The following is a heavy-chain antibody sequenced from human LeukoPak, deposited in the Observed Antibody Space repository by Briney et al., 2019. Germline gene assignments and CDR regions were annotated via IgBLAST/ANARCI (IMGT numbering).Heavy chain of an antibody. CDR1: GFTFSSYS. CDR2: ISSSSSYI. J-gene: IGHJ4*02. D-gene: IGHD3-22*01. CDR3: ARTRKWYYYDSSGYYNY. V-gene: IGHV3-21*01. Sequence: PGGSLRLSXAASGFTFSSYSMNWVRQAPGKGLGGVSSISSSSSYIYYADSVKGRFTISRDNAKNSLYLQMNSLRAEDTAVYYCARTRKWYYYDSSGYYNYWGQGTLVTVSS.